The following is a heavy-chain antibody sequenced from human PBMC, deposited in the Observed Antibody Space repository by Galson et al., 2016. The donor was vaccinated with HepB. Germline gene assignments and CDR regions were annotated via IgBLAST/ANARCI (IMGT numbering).Heavy chain of an antibody. J-gene: IGHJ2*01. CDR2: LSYNGLNQ. CDR3: TKQVAEGGLGGT. V-gene: IGHV3-30*18. D-gene: IGHD2-15*01. Sequence: EWVAGLSYNGLNQHYPDSLMGRFTVSRDNSKSIMYLQMDSLRPDDTAVYYCTKQVAEGGLGGTWGRGTLVTVSS.